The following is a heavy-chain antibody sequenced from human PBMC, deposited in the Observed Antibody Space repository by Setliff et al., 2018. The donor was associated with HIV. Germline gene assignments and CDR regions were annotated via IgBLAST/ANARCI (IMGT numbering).Heavy chain of an antibody. CDR3: AKSRTIYGEVIIQWAYMDV. CDR1: GFAFSDFS. V-gene: IGHV3-30*04. CDR2: ISFDGSHK. D-gene: IGHD3-3*01. J-gene: IGHJ6*02. Sequence: HPGGSLRLSCVGSGFAFSDFSMFWARQAPGKGLEWVAVISFDGSHKYYADSLKGRFTISRDNSINTIYLQMNSLTTEDTAVYYCAKSRTIYGEVIIQWAYMDVWGQGTTVTVSS.